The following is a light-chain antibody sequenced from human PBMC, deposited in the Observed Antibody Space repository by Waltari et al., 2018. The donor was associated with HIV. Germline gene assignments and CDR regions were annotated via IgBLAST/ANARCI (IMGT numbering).Light chain of an antibody. V-gene: IGLV2-23*02. Sequence: QSALTQPASVSGSPGQSITISCTGTSSDVGRYNLVSWYQQLPGKAPKLIIYEVNKRPSGGSTRCCGSKAGKYASLASSGRQAEDEADYYCCSDAGRAVFGEGTKLTVL. CDR2: EVN. J-gene: IGLJ3*02. CDR1: SSDVGRYNL. CDR3: CSDAGRAV.